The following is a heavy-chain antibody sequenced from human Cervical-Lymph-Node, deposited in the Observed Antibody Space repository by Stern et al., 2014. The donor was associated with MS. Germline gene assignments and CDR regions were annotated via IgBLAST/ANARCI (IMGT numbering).Heavy chain of an antibody. J-gene: IGHJ4*02. CDR2: IFPGGSDI. CDR1: GYTFTSYW. V-gene: IGHV5-51*01. Sequence: VQLVQSGPEVKRPGESLKISCQASGYTFTSYWIGWVRQMPGKGLEWIAIIFPGGSDIRYSPSFKGQVTIPADKSCSTAYLQWNNLKASDSAIYYCARQRYFDYWGQGTLVTVSS. CDR3: ARQRYFDY.